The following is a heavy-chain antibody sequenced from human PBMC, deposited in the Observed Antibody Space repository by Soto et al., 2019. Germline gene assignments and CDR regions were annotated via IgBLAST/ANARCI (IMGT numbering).Heavy chain of an antibody. CDR1: GFTFSSSA. J-gene: IGHJ5*02. CDR2: IRGTNGNT. D-gene: IGHD6-19*01. CDR3: AKCTVDTIVTSGWCNWLDP. Sequence: EVQLLESGGGLVQPGGSLRLSCAASGFTFSSSAMSWVRQAPGKRLEWVSAIRGTNGNTHYAESVKGRLTISRDNSKSTLYLQMNFLRAEDTAVYYCAKCTVDTIVTSGWCNWLDPWGQGTLVIVSS. V-gene: IGHV3-23*01.